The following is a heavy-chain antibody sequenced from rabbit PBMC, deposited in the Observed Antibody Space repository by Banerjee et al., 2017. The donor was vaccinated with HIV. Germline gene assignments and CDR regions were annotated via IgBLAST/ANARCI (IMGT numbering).Heavy chain of an antibody. V-gene: IGHV1S40*01. D-gene: IGHD6-1*01. CDR1: GFSFSRSYW. Sequence: QSLEESGGDLVKPEGSLTLTCTASGFSFSRSYWMCWVRQAPGKGLEWIACIATSSGSTIYASWAKGRFTISKPSSTTVTLQMTSLTAADTATYFCARGDYFGVGVGYDLWGQGTLVTVS. J-gene: IGHJ3*01. CDR2: IATSSGST. CDR3: ARGDYFGVGVGYDL.